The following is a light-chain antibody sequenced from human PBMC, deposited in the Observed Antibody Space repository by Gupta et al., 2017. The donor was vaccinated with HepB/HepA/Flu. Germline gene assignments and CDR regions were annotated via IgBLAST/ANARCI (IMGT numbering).Light chain of an antibody. CDR3: SSYAATNNL. CDR2: EVS. CDR1: GSDVGGYNF. J-gene: IGLJ2*01. Sequence: QSALTQPPSASGSPGQSVTISCPGTGSDVGGYNFVSWYQQHPGKAPKLIIYEVSKRPSGVPDRFSGSKSGNTASLTVSGLQAEDEADYYCSSYAATNNLFGEGTKLTVL. V-gene: IGLV2-8*01.